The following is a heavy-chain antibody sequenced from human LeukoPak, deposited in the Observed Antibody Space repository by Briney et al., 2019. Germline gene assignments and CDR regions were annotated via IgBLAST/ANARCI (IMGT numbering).Heavy chain of an antibody. CDR3: ARGPSGYHNT. D-gene: IGHD5-12*01. CDR2: ISSSGSNI. CDR1: GFTFSSYE. V-gene: IGHV3-48*03. J-gene: IGHJ4*02. Sequence: GGSLRLSCAASGFTFSSYEMNWVRQAPGKGLEWVSYISSSGSNIKYADSVKGRFTISRGNAKNSLYLQMNSLRAEDTAVYYCARGPSGYHNTGGQGTLVTVSS.